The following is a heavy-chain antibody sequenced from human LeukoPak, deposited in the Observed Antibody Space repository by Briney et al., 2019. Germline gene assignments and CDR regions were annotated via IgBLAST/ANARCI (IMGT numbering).Heavy chain of an antibody. CDR1: GFTFSSYS. CDR2: ISSTSSTI. J-gene: IGHJ4*02. CDR3: ASPLYSSVTWVDY. Sequence: PGGSLRLSCAASGFTFSSYSMNWVRQAPGKGLEWVSYISSTSSTIYYADSVKGRFTISRDNAKNSLYLQMNSLRAEDTAVYYCASPLYSSVTWVDYWGQGTLVTVYS. V-gene: IGHV3-48*01. D-gene: IGHD6-19*01.